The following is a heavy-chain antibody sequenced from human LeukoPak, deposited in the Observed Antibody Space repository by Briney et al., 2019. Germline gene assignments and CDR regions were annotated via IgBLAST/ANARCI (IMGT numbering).Heavy chain of an antibody. CDR3: TRDSGSGSSVWFDP. D-gene: IGHD3-10*01. J-gene: IGHJ5*02. Sequence: ASVKVSCKASGYTFTGYYMHWVRQAPGQGLEWMGWINPNSGGTNYAQKFQGRVTMTRDTSISTAYMELSRLRSDDTAVYYCTRDSGSGSSVWFDPWGQGTLVTVSS. CDR1: GYTFTGYY. CDR2: INPNSGGT. V-gene: IGHV1-2*02.